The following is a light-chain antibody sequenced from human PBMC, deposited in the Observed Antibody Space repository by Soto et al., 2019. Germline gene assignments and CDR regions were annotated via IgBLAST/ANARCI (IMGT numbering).Light chain of an antibody. CDR3: RSYAGTNTFV. CDR1: SSDVGSYNL. V-gene: IGLV2-23*01. CDR2: QGN. J-gene: IGLJ1*01. Sequence: QSALTQPASVSGSPVQSITISCTGTSSDVGSYNLVSWYQQHPGKAPKLMIYQGNKRPSGVSNRFSGSKSANTASLTISGLQTEHEADYYCRSYAGTNTFVFGTGTKLTVL.